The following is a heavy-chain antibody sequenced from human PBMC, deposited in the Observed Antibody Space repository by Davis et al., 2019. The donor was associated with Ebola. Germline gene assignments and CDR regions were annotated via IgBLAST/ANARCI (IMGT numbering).Heavy chain of an antibody. J-gene: IGHJ4*02. D-gene: IGHD3-22*01. CDR3: ATGNYYDSSGYLYY. V-gene: IGHV1-24*01. Sequence: ASVKVSCKASGYTFTSYAMHWVRQAPGKGLEWMGGFDPEDGETIYAQKFQGRVTMTEDTSTDTAYMELSSLRSEDTAVYYCATGNYYDSSGYLYYWGQGTLVTVSS. CDR2: FDPEDGET. CDR1: GYTFTSYA.